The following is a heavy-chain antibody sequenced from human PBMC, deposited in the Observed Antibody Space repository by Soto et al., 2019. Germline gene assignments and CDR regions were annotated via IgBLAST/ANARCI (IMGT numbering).Heavy chain of an antibody. D-gene: IGHD1-1*01. CDR2: IRSKAYGGTT. V-gene: IGHV3-49*03. CDR3: TRDSYWNDDYYYYGMDV. CDR1: GFTFGDYA. J-gene: IGHJ6*02. Sequence: PGGSLRLSCTASGFTFGDYAMSWFRQAPGKGLEWVGFIRSKAYGGTTEYAASVKGRFTISRDDSKSIAYLQMNSLKTEDTAVYYCTRDSYWNDDYYYYGMDVWGQGTTVTVSS.